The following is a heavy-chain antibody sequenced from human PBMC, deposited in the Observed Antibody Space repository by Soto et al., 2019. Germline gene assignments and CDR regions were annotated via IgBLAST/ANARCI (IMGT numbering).Heavy chain of an antibody. D-gene: IGHD3-16*02. CDR3: ARTNHYDYVWGSYRTYHQFYGRDV. J-gene: IGHJ6*02. CDR1: GGSFSGYY. Sequence: PSETMSLTCAVYGGSFSGYYWSWIRQPPEKGLEWIGEINHSGSTNYNPSLRSRVTISVDTSKNQFSLSLTSVTAADTGVYYCARTNHYDYVWGSYRTYHQFYGRDVWGQGTTVTV. CDR2: INHSGST. V-gene: IGHV4-34*01.